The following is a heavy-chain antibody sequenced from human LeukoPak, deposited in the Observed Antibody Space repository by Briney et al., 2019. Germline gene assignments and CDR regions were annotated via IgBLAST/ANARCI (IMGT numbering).Heavy chain of an antibody. CDR3: AKGYCSSISCHADY. J-gene: IGHJ4*02. V-gene: IGHV3-9*01. CDR1: GFTFDDYA. D-gene: IGHD2-2*01. CDR2: ISWDRGSI. Sequence: PGGSLRLSCAASGFTFDDYAMHWVRQAPGKGLEWVSGISWDRGSIGYVDSVKGRFTISRDNAKMSLYLQMNSLRAEDTALYYCAKGYCSSISCHADYWGQGTLVTASS.